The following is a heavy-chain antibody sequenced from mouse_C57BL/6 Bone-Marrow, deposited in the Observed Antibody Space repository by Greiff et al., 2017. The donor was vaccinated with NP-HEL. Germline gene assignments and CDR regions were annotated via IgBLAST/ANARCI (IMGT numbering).Heavy chain of an antibody. CDR2: IYPGDGDT. V-gene: IGHV1-82*01. Sequence: QVQLQQSGPELVKPGASVKISCKASGYAFSSSWMNWVKQRPGKGLEWIGRIYPGDGDTNYNGKFKGKATLTADKSSSTAYMQLSSLTSEDSAVYFCVVLWFCYFDYWGQGTTLTVSS. J-gene: IGHJ2*01. D-gene: IGHD2-2*01. CDR3: VVLWFCYFDY. CDR1: GYAFSSSW.